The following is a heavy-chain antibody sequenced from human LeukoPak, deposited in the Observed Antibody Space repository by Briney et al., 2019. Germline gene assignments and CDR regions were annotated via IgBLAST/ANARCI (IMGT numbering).Heavy chain of an antibody. CDR3: TTNSSGGYGGSSKSYFDY. CDR1: GFIFSNAW. J-gene: IGHJ4*02. CDR2: IQSKADGGTT. Sequence: GGSLRLSCAASGFIFSNAWMTWVRQAPGKGLEWVGCIQSKADGGTTDYAAPVKGRFTISREDANNTLYLQMNSLKTEDPAVYYCTTNSSGGYGGSSKSYFDYWGQGTLVTVSS. V-gene: IGHV3-15*01. D-gene: IGHD6-19*01.